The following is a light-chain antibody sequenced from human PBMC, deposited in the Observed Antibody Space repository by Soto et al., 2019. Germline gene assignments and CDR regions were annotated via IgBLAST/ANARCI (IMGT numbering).Light chain of an antibody. Sequence: DIQMTQSPSSLSASVGDRVTITCRASQSISSYLNWYQQKPGKAPKLLIYAASSLQSGVPSRFSRSGSGTDFTLTISSLQPADFATYYCQQSYSTLSWTFGQGTKVEIK. CDR3: QQSYSTLSWT. CDR1: QSISSY. J-gene: IGKJ1*01. CDR2: AAS. V-gene: IGKV1-39*01.